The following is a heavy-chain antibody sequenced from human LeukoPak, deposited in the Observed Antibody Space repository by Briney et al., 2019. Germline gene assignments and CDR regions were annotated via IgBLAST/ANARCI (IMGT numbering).Heavy chain of an antibody. D-gene: IGHD3-16*01. CDR1: GYTLTELS. CDR3: ATLGGRFGGSKHYFDY. J-gene: IGHJ4*02. Sequence: GASVKVSCKVSGYTLTELSMHWVRQAPGKGFEWMGRFDPEKGETIYAQKFQGRVTMTEDTSTDTAYMELSSLRSEDTAVYYCATLGGRFGGSKHYFDYWGQGTLVTVSS. V-gene: IGHV1-24*01. CDR2: FDPEKGET.